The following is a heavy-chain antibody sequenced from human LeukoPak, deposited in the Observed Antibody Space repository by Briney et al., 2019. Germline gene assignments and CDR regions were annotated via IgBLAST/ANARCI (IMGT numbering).Heavy chain of an antibody. V-gene: IGHV3-23*01. CDR2: ISGGGDSA. CDR1: GFPFSDYA. J-gene: IGHJ4*02. CDR3: AKLGCTGTICYANY. D-gene: IGHD2-2*01. Sequence: PGESLRLSCAASGFPFSDYAMTWVRQTPGKGLEWVSVISGGGDSADYADSMKGRFTISRDNSKNTLYLQMYSLRAEDTALYYCAKLGCTGTICYANYWGQGTLVTVSS.